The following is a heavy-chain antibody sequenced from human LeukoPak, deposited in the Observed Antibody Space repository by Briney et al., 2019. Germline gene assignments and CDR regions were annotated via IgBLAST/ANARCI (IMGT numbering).Heavy chain of an antibody. CDR2: INAGNGNT. D-gene: IGHD2-2*01. Sequence: ASVKVSCKASGYTFTSYAMHWVRQAPGQRLEWMGWINAGNGNTKYSQKFQGRVTITRDTSASTAYMELSSLRSEDTAVYYCARDSCSSTSCPHGFIPDYWGQGTLVTVSS. CDR1: GYTFTSYA. J-gene: IGHJ4*02. V-gene: IGHV1-3*01. CDR3: ARDSCSSTSCPHGFIPDY.